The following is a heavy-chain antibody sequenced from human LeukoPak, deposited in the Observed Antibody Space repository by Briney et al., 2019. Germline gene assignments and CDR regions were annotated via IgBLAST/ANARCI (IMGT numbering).Heavy chain of an antibody. CDR2: TWYDGSNK. Sequence: PGGSLRLSCSASGFTFSTYGMHWVRQAPGKGLEWVAVTWYDGSNKNYADSVKGRLTISRDNSKNTLYLQMNSLRAEDTAVYYCVKLSTMVVVLSFVDYWGQGTLLTVSS. D-gene: IGHD3-22*01. J-gene: IGHJ4*02. CDR1: GFTFSTYG. CDR3: VKLSTMVVVLSFVDY. V-gene: IGHV3-33*06.